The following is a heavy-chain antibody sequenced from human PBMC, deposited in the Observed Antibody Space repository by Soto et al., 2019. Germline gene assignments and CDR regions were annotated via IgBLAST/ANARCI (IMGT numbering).Heavy chain of an antibody. Sequence: EVQLVESGGASVKPGGSLRLSCAGSGFAFSEAWMTWVRQAPGKGLEWVGRIKSNTEGGEAAYAAPKKCRFTISRDDSEKTRYLQMDSMKTEDTAVYYCTTDGNRYDSWIGYTFDYWGQGTPVTVSS. D-gene: IGHD3-3*01. V-gene: IGHV3-15*07. CDR2: IKSNTEGGEA. CDR1: GFAFSEAW. CDR3: TTDGNRYDSWIGYTFDY. J-gene: IGHJ4*02.